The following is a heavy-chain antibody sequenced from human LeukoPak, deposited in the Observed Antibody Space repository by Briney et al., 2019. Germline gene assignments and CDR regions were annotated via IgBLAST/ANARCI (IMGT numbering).Heavy chain of an antibody. CDR3: ASNIGYNWNDVLTY. D-gene: IGHD1-20*01. V-gene: IGHV4-34*01. CDR2: ISHSGST. J-gene: IGHJ4*02. CDR1: GGSFSGYY. Sequence: SETLSLTCAVYGGSFSGYYWSWIRQPPGKGLEWIGEISHSGSTNYNPSLKSRVTISVDTSKNQFSLKLSSVTAADTAVYYCASNIGYNWNDVLTYWGQGTLVTVSS.